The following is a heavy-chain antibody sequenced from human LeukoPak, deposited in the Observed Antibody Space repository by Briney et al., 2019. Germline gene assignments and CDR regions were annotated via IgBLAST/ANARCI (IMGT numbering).Heavy chain of an antibody. Sequence: ASVKVSCKASGYTFTSYYMHWVRQAPGQGLEWMGRINPNSGGTNYAQKFQGRVTMTRDTSISTAYMELSRLRSDDTAVYYCARDRGGITMVRGVTAPDYWGQGTLVTVSS. D-gene: IGHD3-10*01. CDR2: INPNSGGT. CDR1: GYTFTSYY. V-gene: IGHV1-2*06. CDR3: ARDRGGITMVRGVTAPDY. J-gene: IGHJ4*02.